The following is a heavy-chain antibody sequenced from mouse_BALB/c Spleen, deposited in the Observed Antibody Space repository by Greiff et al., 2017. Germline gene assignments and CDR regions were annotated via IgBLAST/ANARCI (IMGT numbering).Heavy chain of an antibody. J-gene: IGHJ4*01. Sequence: QVQLQQPGAELVRPGASVKLSCKASGYTFTSYWINWVKQRPGQGLEWIGNIYPSDSYTNYNQKFKDKATLTVDKSSSTAYMQLSSPTSEDSAVYYCTRNYDYGYAMDYWGQGTSVTVSS. D-gene: IGHD2-4*01. V-gene: IGHV1-69*02. CDR2: IYPSDSYT. CDR3: TRNYDYGYAMDY. CDR1: GYTFTSYW.